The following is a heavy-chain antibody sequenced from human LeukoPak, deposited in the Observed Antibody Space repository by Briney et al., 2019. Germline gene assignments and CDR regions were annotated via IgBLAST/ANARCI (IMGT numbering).Heavy chain of an antibody. CDR1: GFTFSSYS. D-gene: IGHD6-13*01. J-gene: IGHJ4*02. V-gene: IGHV3-21*01. Sequence: TGGSLRLSCAASGFTFSSYSMNWVRQAPGKGLEWVSSISSSSSYIYYADSVKGRFTISRDNAKNSLYLQMNSLRAEDTAVYYCARDRTIAAAGTLGYWGQGTLVTVSS. CDR3: ARDRTIAAAGTLGY. CDR2: ISSSSSYI.